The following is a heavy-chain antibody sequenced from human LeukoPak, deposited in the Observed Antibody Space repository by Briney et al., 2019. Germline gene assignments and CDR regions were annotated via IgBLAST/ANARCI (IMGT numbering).Heavy chain of an antibody. CDR1: GFTFSSYW. CDR2: IKQDGSEK. Sequence: GGSLRLSCAASGFTFSSYWMSWVRQAPGKGLEWVANIKQDGSEKNYVDSVKGRFTISRDNAKNSLDLQMNSLRAEGTAVYYCARAGGYASSWAYGGQGTLVTVSS. D-gene: IGHD2-15*01. CDR3: ARAGGYASSWAY. V-gene: IGHV3-7*01. J-gene: IGHJ4*02.